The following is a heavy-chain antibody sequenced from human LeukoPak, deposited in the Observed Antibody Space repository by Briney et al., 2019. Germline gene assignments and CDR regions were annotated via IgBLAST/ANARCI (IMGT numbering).Heavy chain of an antibody. Sequence: SETLSLTCTVSGGSIAGSSYYWVWIRQPPGNGLEWIGTIYYSGSTYYNPSLKSRVTISVDTSKNQFSLKLSSVTAADTAVYYCARPTLYSKWLAPFGYWGQGTLVTVSS. J-gene: IGHJ4*02. D-gene: IGHD6-19*01. CDR2: IYYSGST. CDR1: GGSIAGSSYY. CDR3: ARPTLYSKWLAPFGY. V-gene: IGHV4-39*07.